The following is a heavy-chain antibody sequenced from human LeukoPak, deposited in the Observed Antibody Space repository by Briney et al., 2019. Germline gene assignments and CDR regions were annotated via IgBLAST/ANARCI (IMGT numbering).Heavy chain of an antibody. CDR3: AREEPPDSDYGDYVAARGWFDP. J-gene: IGHJ5*02. Sequence: GGSLRLSCAASGFTVSSNYMSWVRQAPGKGPEWVSVIYSGGSTYYADSVKGRFTISRDNSKNTLYLQMNSLRAEDTAVYYCAREEPPDSDYGDYVAARGWFDPWGQGTLVTVSS. CDR2: IYSGGST. CDR1: GFTVSSNY. D-gene: IGHD4-17*01. V-gene: IGHV3-66*01.